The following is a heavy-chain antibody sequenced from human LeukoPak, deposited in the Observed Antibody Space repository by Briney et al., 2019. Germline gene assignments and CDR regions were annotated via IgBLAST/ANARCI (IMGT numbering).Heavy chain of an antibody. V-gene: IGHV1-8*01. J-gene: IGHJ6*03. D-gene: IGHD6-19*01. CDR3: ARGHSSSGWYEAYYYYYMDV. CDR1: GYTFTSYD. Sequence: GASVKVSCKASGYTFTSYDINWVRQATGQGLEWMGWVNPNSGNTGYAQKFQGRVTMTRNTSISTAYMELSSLRSEDTAVYYCARGHSSSGWYEAYYYYYMDVWGKGTTVTVSS. CDR2: VNPNSGNT.